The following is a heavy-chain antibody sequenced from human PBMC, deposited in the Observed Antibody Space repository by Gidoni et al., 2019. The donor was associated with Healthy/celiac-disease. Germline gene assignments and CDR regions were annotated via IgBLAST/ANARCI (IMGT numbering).Heavy chain of an antibody. V-gene: IGHV3-23*01. Sequence: EVQLLESGGGLVQPGGSLRLSCAASGFTFSSYAISWVRQAPGKGLEWFSAMSGSGGSTYYADSVKGRFTISRDNSKNTLYLQMNSLRAEDTAVYYCAKDRHDILTGSHPNAFDIWGQGTMVTVSS. D-gene: IGHD3-9*01. CDR3: AKDRHDILTGSHPNAFDI. CDR2: MSGSGGST. CDR1: GFTFSSYA. J-gene: IGHJ3*02.